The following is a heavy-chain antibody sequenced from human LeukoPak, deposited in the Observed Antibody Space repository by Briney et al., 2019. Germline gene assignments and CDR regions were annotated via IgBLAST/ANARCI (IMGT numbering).Heavy chain of an antibody. CDR1: GFTFRNYD. CDR2: ISDSGGRT. Sequence: PGGPLRLSCAASGFTFRNYDMTWVRQAPGKGLEWVSSISDSGGRTHYGDSVKGRFTISRDNSKNTLYLQMNSLRAEDTAVYYCAKGGVLRGVHDYWGQGTLVTVSS. D-gene: IGHD3-10*01. V-gene: IGHV3-23*01. J-gene: IGHJ4*02. CDR3: AKGGVLRGVHDY.